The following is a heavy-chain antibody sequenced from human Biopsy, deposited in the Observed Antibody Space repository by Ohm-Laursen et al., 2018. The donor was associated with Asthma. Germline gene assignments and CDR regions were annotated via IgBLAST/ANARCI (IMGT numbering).Heavy chain of an antibody. CDR1: GVTFSDHY. J-gene: IGHJ4*02. D-gene: IGHD2-21*01. CDR2: IDSRSFST. CDR3: AKDERAYYGSDSKYMQPVPLGD. Sequence: GSLRLSCSASGVTFSDHYMSWIRQAPGKGLEWVSFIDSRSFSTTYADSVKGRFTISRDKSDNTLYLQMNSLTAEDTAVYHCAKDERAYYGSDSKYMQPVPLGDWGQGTVVIVSA. V-gene: IGHV3-11*05.